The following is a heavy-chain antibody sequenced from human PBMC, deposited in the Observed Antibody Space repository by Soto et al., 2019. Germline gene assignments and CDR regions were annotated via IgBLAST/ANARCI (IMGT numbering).Heavy chain of an antibody. CDR1: GFSFSGYN. CDR2: ISGDSNYI. Sequence: PWGSLRLSCAASGFSFSGYNINLFRHSPVKGLEWVSSISGDSNYIYYADSVQGRFTISRDNAKNSVYLQMNSLRAEDTAVYYCARVVYFDRSAYGLWGQGTMVTVSS. CDR3: ARVVYFDRSAYGL. V-gene: IGHV3-21*01. J-gene: IGHJ3*01. D-gene: IGHD3-22*01.